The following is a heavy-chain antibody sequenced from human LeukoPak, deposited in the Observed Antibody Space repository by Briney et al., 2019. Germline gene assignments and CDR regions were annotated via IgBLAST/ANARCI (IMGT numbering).Heavy chain of an antibody. Sequence: SETLSLTCTVSGGSISSYYWSWIRQPPGEGLEWIGSIYYSGSTNYNPSLWSRVTISVDTSKNQFSLKLSSVTAADTAVYYCARANDYGDGNWFDPWGQGTLVTVSS. CDR3: ARANDYGDGNWFDP. V-gene: IGHV4-59*01. CDR1: GGSISSYY. CDR2: IYYSGST. D-gene: IGHD4-17*01. J-gene: IGHJ5*02.